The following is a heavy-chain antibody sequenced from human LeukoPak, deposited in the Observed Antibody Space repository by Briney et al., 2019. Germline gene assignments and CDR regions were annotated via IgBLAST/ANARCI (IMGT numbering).Heavy chain of an antibody. J-gene: IGHJ4*02. D-gene: IGHD6-13*01. CDR3: ARDTGYSSSWYADY. Sequence: GASAKVSCKASGYTFTSYGISWVRQAPGQGLEWMGWISAYNGNTNYAQKLQGRVTMTTDTSTSTAYMGLRSLRSDDTAVYYCARDTGYSSSWYADYWGQGTLVTVSS. CDR1: GYTFTSYG. V-gene: IGHV1-18*01. CDR2: ISAYNGNT.